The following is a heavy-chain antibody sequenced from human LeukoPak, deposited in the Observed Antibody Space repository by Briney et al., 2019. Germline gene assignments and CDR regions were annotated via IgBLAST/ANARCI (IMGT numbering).Heavy chain of an antibody. CDR3: ARAEGTIFGVTNWFDP. Sequence: PSETLSLTCTVSGGSISTSSYYWGWVRQPPGKGLEWIGNIFYSGSTYYSPSLKSRVTISLDTSRNQFSLKLSSVTAADTAVYYCARAEGTIFGVTNWFDPWGQGTLVTVSS. CDR1: GGSISTSSYY. J-gene: IGHJ5*02. CDR2: IFYSGST. V-gene: IGHV4-39*07. D-gene: IGHD3-3*01.